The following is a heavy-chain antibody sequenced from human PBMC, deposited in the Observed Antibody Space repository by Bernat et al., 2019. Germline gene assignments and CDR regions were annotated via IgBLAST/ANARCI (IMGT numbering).Heavy chain of an antibody. CDR2: INHSGST. V-gene: IGHV4-34*01. CDR1: GGCFSGYY. Sequence: QVQLQQWGAGLLKPSETLSLTCAVYGGCFSGYYWSWIRQPPGKGLEWIGEINHSGSTNYNPSLKSRVTISVDTSKNQFSLKLSSVTAADTAVYYCARGVGYCSGGSCYSRDYYYYGMDVWGQGTTVTVSS. CDR3: ARGVGYCSGGSCYSRDYYYYGMDV. J-gene: IGHJ6*02. D-gene: IGHD2-15*01.